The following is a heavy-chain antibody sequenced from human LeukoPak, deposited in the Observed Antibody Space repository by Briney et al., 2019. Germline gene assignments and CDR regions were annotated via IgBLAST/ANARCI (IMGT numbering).Heavy chain of an antibody. Sequence: ASVKVSCKASGYTFTSYGISWVRQAPGQGLEWMGWISAYNGNTNYAQKFQGRVTITADKSTSTAYMELSSLRSEDTAVYYCARELVGAFDIWGQGTMVTVSS. V-gene: IGHV1-18*01. CDR3: ARELVGAFDI. J-gene: IGHJ3*02. D-gene: IGHD3-9*01. CDR2: ISAYNGNT. CDR1: GYTFTSYG.